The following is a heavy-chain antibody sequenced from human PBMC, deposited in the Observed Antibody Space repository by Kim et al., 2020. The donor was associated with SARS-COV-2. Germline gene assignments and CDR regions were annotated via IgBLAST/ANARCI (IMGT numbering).Heavy chain of an antibody. CDR3: AKDGAYYYDSSGYYTAKLFFDY. Sequence: GGSLRLSCASSGFTFSSYAMSWVRQAPGKGLEWVSVISGSGGSTYYADSVKGRFTISRDNSKNTLYLQMNSLRAEDTAVYYCAKDGAYYYDSSGYYTAKLFFDYWGQGTLVTVSS. D-gene: IGHD3-22*01. J-gene: IGHJ4*02. CDR1: GFTFSSYA. V-gene: IGHV3-23*01. CDR2: ISGSGGST.